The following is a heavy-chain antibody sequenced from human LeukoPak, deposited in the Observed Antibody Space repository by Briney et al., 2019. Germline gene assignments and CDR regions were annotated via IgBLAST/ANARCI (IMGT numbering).Heavy chain of an antibody. CDR3: ARAYTAMVSFDY. J-gene: IGHJ4*02. Sequence: ASVTVSCQASAYTFTSCGISWVRHAPGQGLEWMGCISAYNGNTNYAQLRQGRVTLTTHTSTSTAYMELRSLRSDDTAVYYCARAYTAMVSFDYWGQGTLVTVSS. V-gene: IGHV1-18*04. CDR1: AYTFTSCG. CDR2: ISAYNGNT. D-gene: IGHD5-18*01.